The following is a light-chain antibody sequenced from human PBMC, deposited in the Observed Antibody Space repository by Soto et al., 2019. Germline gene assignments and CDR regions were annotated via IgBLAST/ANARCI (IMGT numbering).Light chain of an antibody. Sequence: EIVLTQSPGTLSLSPGERATLSCRASQSVSSSYLAWYQQKPGQAPRVLIHGASSRATGIPDRFSGSGSETDFALTNSRLEPEDFAVYFCQQYGNPPPNAFGQGTKVEIK. CDR2: GAS. J-gene: IGKJ2*01. CDR3: QQYGNPPPNA. V-gene: IGKV3-20*01. CDR1: QSVSSSY.